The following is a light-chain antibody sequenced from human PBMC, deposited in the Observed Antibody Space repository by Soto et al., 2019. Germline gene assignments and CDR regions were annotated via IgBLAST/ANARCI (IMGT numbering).Light chain of an antibody. V-gene: IGKV1-39*01. CDR1: QSISNY. Sequence: DIQMTQSPSYLSASVGDRVTITCRASQSISNYLNWYQQKPGKAPKLLIYAESSLQSGVPSRFSGSGSGTDFNLTISSLQPEDFATYYCQKSYSTPPDWTFGQVTKVEIK. CDR3: QKSYSTPPDWT. J-gene: IGKJ1*01. CDR2: AES.